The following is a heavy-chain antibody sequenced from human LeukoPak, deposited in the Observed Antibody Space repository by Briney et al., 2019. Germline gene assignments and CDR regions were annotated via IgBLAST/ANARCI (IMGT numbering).Heavy chain of an antibody. CDR3: AKVPVRSGDYVPYAFDI. CDR2: ISGSGGST. V-gene: IGHV3-23*01. Sequence: GGSLRLSCAASGFTFSSYAMSWVRQAPGKGLEWVSAISGSGGSTYYADSEKGRFTISRDNSKNTLYLQMNSLRAEDTAVYYCAKVPVRSGDYVPYAFDIWGQGTMVTVSS. J-gene: IGHJ3*02. D-gene: IGHD4-17*01. CDR1: GFTFSSYA.